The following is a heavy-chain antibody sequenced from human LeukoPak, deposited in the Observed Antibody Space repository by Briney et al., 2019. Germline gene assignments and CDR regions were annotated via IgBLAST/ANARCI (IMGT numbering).Heavy chain of an antibody. J-gene: IGHJ6*03. CDR3: ARERTGYYYYMDV. Sequence: SSETLSLTCAVYGGSFSGYYWSWIRQPPGKGLEWIGEINHSGSTNYNPSLKSRVTISVDTSKNQFSLKLSSVTAADTAVYYCARERTGYYYYMDVWGKGTTVTVSS. D-gene: IGHD1-26*01. CDR1: GGSFSGYY. V-gene: IGHV4-34*01. CDR2: INHSGST.